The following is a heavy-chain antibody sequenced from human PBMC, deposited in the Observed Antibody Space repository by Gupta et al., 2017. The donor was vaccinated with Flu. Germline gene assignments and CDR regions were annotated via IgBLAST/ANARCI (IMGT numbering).Heavy chain of an antibody. CDR3: ARGPNGITGTTLHFDY. D-gene: IGHD1-20*01. Sequence: QVQLQQWGAGLLKPSETLSLTCAVYGGSFSGYYWSWIRQPPGKGLEWIGEINHSGSINYNPSLKSRVTISVDTSKNQFSLKLSSVTAADTAVYYCARGPNGITGTTLHFDYWGQGTLVTVSS. CDR2: INHSGSI. V-gene: IGHV4-34*01. CDR1: GGSFSGYY. J-gene: IGHJ4*02.